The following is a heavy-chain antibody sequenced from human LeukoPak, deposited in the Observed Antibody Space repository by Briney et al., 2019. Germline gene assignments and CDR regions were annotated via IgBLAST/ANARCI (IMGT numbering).Heavy chain of an antibody. D-gene: IGHD2-15*01. J-gene: IGHJ4*02. CDR1: GFTFSSYS. CDR2: ISSSSSYI. Sequence: PGGSLRLSCAASGFTFSSYSMNWVRQAPGKGLEWVSSISSSSSYIYYADSVKGRFTISRDNAKNSLYLQMNSLRAEDTAVYYCARDERRGCSVGCWGQGTLVTVSS. V-gene: IGHV3-21*01. CDR3: ARDERRGCSVGC.